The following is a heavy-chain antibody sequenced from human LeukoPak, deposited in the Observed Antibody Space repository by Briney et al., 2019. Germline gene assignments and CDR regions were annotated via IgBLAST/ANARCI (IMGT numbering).Heavy chain of an antibody. J-gene: IGHJ4*02. CDR1: GFTFSSYS. CDR2: ISSNGDTT. V-gene: IGHV3-64D*06. CDR3: VITGIAVAGTDY. D-gene: IGHD6-19*01. Sequence: GGSLRLSCAASGFTFSSYSMNWVRQAPGKGLEYVSAISSNGDTTYYADSVKGRFTISRDNSKNTLYLQMSGLRTEDTAVYYCVITGIAVAGTDYWGQGTLVTVSS.